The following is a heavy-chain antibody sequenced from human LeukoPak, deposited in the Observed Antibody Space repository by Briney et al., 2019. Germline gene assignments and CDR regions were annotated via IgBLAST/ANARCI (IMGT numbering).Heavy chain of an antibody. J-gene: IGHJ4*02. CDR2: IYPGDSDT. D-gene: IGHD3-22*01. V-gene: IGHV5-51*01. CDR3: ARSHYDSSGHFDY. CDR1: GYSFTSYW. Sequence: GESLKISCKASGYSFTSYWIAWVRQMPGKGLEWMGIIYPGDSDTRYSPSFQGQVTISADKSISTAYLQWSSLKASDTAMYYCARSHYDSSGHFDYWGQGTLVTVSS.